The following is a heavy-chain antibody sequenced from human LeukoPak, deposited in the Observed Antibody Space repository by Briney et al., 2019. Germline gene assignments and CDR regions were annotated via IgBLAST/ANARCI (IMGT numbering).Heavy chain of an antibody. Sequence: GGSLRLSCAASGFTFTTYWLGWVRQPPGKGLEWVANIKQDGTEKYYVDSVKGRFTISRDNAKNSLYLQMNSLRAEDTALYYCASGKNYDFWSGYWYWGQGTLVTVSS. CDR3: ASGKNYDFWSGYWY. CDR2: IKQDGTEK. V-gene: IGHV3-7*03. CDR1: GFTFTTYW. J-gene: IGHJ4*02. D-gene: IGHD3-3*01.